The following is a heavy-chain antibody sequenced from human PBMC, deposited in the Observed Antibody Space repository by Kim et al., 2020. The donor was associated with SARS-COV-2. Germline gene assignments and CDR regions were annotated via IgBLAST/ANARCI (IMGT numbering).Heavy chain of an antibody. CDR2: IWYDGSNK. J-gene: IGHJ6*02. Sequence: GGSLRLSCAASGFTFSSYGMHWVRQAPGKGLEWVAVIWYDGSNKYYADSVKGRFTISRDNSKNTLYLQMNSLRAEDTAVYYCARDGMGSVRITMVRGVIPYGMDVWGQGTTVTVSS. CDR3: ARDGMGSVRITMVRGVIPYGMDV. CDR1: GFTFSSYG. D-gene: IGHD3-10*01. V-gene: IGHV3-33*01.